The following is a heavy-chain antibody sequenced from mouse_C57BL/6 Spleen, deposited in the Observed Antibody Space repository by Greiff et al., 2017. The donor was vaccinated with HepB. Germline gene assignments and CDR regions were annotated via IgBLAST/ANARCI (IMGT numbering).Heavy chain of an antibody. CDR3: ARGGLLYAMDD. J-gene: IGHJ4*01. CDR1: GYAFTNYL. V-gene: IGHV1-54*01. Sequence: QVQLQQSGAELVRPGTSVKVSCKASGYAFTNYLIEWVKQRPGQGLEWIGVINPGSGGTNYNEKFKGKATLTEDKSSRNAYMQLSSLTCEDSAVYICARGGLLYAMDDRGKGTRVTVAS. D-gene: IGHD2-10*01. CDR2: INPGSGGT.